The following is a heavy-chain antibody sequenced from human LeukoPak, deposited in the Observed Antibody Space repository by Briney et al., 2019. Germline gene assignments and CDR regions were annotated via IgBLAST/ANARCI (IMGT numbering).Heavy chain of an antibody. D-gene: IGHD4-17*01. Sequence: GRSLRLSCAVSGFTSDDHAMHWVRQAPGKGLEWVSSISSSSSYIYYADSVKGRFTISRDNAKNSLYLQMNSLRAEDTAVYYCASISATVTTNLDYWGQGTLVTVSS. CDR3: ASISATVTTNLDY. J-gene: IGHJ4*02. V-gene: IGHV3-21*01. CDR1: GFTSDDHA. CDR2: ISSSSSYI.